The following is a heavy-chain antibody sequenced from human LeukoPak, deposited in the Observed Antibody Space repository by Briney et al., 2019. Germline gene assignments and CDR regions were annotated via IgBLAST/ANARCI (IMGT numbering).Heavy chain of an antibody. J-gene: IGHJ4*02. D-gene: IGHD4-17*01. CDR3: ARDGVTTPRD. V-gene: IGHV3-33*08. CDR1: GFTFSSYA. CDR2: MWYDGSNK. Sequence: PGGSLRLSCAASGFTFSSYAMSWVRQAPGKGLEWVAVMWYDGSNKYYADSVKGRFTISRDNSKNTLYLQMHSLRAEDTAVYYWARDGVTTPRDWGQGTLGTVSS.